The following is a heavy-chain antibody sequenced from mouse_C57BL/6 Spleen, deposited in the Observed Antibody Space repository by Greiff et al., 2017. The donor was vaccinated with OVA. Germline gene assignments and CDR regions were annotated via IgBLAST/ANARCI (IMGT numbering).Heavy chain of an antibody. D-gene: IGHD1-1*01. CDR2: ISYDGSN. Sequence: EVQRVESGPGLVQPSQSLSLTCSVSGYSIPSCYFWNWLRPFPGNLLEWVGYISYDGSNNYHPSLKNLISITRDTSKNQFFLKLNSVTTEDTATYYCAREVLRDWYFDVWGTGTTVTVSS. J-gene: IGHJ1*03. V-gene: IGHV3-6*01. CDR3: AREVLRDWYFDV. CDR1: GYSIPSCYF.